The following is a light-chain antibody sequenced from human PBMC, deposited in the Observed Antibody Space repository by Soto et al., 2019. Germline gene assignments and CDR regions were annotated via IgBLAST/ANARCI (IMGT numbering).Light chain of an antibody. CDR1: ESVSTSY. CDR2: GAS. J-gene: IGKJ3*01. V-gene: IGKV3-20*01. CDR3: ALSGTSAL. Sequence: EIVLTQSPGTLSLSPGERATLSCRASESVSTSYLAWYQQKPGQAPRLLIYGASGRATGIPDRFSVSASGTDFTLTISRLEPDDFAVYYCALSGTSALFGPGTKVDIK.